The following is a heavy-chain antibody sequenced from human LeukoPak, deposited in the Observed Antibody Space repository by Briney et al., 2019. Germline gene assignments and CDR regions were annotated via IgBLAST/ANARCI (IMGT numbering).Heavy chain of an antibody. CDR1: GGTFSSYA. V-gene: IGHV1-69*01. J-gene: IGHJ4*02. Sequence: SVKVSCKASGGTFSSYAISWVRQAPGQGLEWMGGIIPIFGTANYAQKFQGRVTITADESTSTAYMELSSLRSEDTAVYYCAREGSGSYAKDYWGQGTLVTVSS. CDR3: AREGSGSYAKDY. CDR2: IIPIFGTA. D-gene: IGHD1-26*01.